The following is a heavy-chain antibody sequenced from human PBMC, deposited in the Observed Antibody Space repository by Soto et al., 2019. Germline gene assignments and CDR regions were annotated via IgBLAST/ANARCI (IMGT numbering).Heavy chain of an antibody. V-gene: IGHV4-59*01. CDR3: ARRGSGYVHGMDV. D-gene: IGHD5-12*01. CDR2: IYYSGST. Sequence: SETLSLTCTVSGGSISSYYWSWIRQPPGKGLEWIGYIYYSGSTNYNPSLKSRVTISVDTSKNQFSLKLSSVTAADTAVYYCARRGSGYVHGMDVWGQGTTVTVSS. CDR1: GGSISSYY. J-gene: IGHJ6*02.